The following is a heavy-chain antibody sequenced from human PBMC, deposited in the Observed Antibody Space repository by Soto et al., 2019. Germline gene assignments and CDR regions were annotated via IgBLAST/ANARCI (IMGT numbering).Heavy chain of an antibody. Sequence: PGGSLRLSCAASGFTFSSYAMHWVRQAPGKGLEWVAVISYDGSNKYYADSVKGRFTISRDNSKNTLYLQMNSLRAEDTAVYYCARDLKGIVVVDVIREEYYYGMDVWGQGNTVTVSS. CDR2: ISYDGSNK. CDR3: ARDLKGIVVVDVIREEYYYGMDV. J-gene: IGHJ6*02. CDR1: GFTFSSYA. V-gene: IGHV3-30-3*01. D-gene: IGHD2-2*01.